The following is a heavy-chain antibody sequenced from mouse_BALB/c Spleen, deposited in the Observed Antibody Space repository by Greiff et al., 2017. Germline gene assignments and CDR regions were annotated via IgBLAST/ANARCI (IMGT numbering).Heavy chain of an antibody. CDR3: ARAVITTASWFAY. Sequence: VKVVESGPGLVQPSQSLSITCTASGFSLTSYGVHWVRQSPGQGLEWLGVIWSGGSTDYNAAFISRLSISKDNSKSQVFFKMNSLQSNDTAIYYYARAVITTASWFAYWGQGTLVTVSA. D-gene: IGHD1-2*01. V-gene: IGHV2-2*03. CDR2: IWSGGST. CDR1: GFSLTSYG. J-gene: IGHJ3*01.